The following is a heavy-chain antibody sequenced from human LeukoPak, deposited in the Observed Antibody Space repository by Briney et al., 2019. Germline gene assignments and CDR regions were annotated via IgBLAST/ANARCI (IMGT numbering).Heavy chain of an antibody. Sequence: GGSLRLSCAASGFTFSNSAMSWVRQAPGKGLEWVSALTGSGGGTYYADSVKGRFTISRDNSKNTMYLQMNSLRAEDTAVYYCAKEAVEYFDYWGQGNLVTVSS. V-gene: IGHV3-23*01. CDR1: GFTFSNSA. CDR2: LTGSGGGT. CDR3: AKEAVEYFDY. J-gene: IGHJ4*02.